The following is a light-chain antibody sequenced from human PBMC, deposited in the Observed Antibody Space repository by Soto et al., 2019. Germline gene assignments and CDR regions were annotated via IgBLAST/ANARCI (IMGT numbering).Light chain of an antibody. J-gene: IGKJ1*01. CDR1: QDIGND. CDR2: AAS. Sequence: IPMTQSPSSLSESIIDRVTITCRASQDIGNDLGWYQQRPGEAPKLLLYAASTLRSGVPARFSGSGSGTHFALTINSLQPEDSATYFCLQDHNYPWTFGQGTKVEI. V-gene: IGKV1-6*02. CDR3: LQDHNYPWT.